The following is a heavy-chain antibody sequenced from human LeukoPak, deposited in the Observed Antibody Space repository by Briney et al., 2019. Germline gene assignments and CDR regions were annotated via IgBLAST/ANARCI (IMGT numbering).Heavy chain of an antibody. D-gene: IGHD3-10*01. CDR3: ARGRRYYGSGSYQLSY. CDR2: IYHSGST. J-gene: IGHJ4*02. Sequence: SETLSLTCAVSGGSISSGGHSWSWIRQPPGKGLEWIGYIYHSGSTYYNPSLKSRVTISVDTSKNQFSLKLSSVTAADTAVYYCARGRRYYGSGSYQLSYWGQGTLVTVSS. CDR1: GGSISSGGHS. V-gene: IGHV4-30-2*01.